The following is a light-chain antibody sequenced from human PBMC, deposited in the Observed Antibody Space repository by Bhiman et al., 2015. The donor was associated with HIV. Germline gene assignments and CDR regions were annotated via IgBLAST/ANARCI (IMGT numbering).Light chain of an antibody. CDR3: GTWDSSLSAGV. J-gene: IGLJ3*02. CDR1: SSNIGNHY. V-gene: IGLV1-51*01. CDR2: DNS. Sequence: QSVLTQPPSVSATPGQRVTVSCSGSSSNIGNHYVSWYQQVPGTAPKLLIYDNSNRPSGIPDRFSGSKSDTSASLGITGLQTGDEAHYYCGTWDSSLSAGVFGGGTKLTVL.